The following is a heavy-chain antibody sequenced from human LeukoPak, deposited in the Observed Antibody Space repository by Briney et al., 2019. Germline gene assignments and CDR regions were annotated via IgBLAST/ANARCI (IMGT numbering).Heavy chain of an antibody. V-gene: IGHV4-39*07. D-gene: IGHD4-17*01. J-gene: IGHJ4*02. CDR2: IYYSGST. Sequence: SETLSLTCTVSGGSIRISNYYWGLIRQPPGKGLDWIGSIYYSGSTSYNPSLKSRVTISVDTSKNQFSLKVSSVTAADTAVYYCVRHRIPYGDGVDSWGQGTLVTVSS. CDR1: GGSIRISNYY. CDR3: VRHRIPYGDGVDS.